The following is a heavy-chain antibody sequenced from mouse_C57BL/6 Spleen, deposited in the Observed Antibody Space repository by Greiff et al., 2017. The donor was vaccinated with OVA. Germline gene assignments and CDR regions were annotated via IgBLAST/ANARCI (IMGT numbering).Heavy chain of an antibody. CDR3: AREKGFITTFYAMDY. Sequence: VQLQQSGPELVKPGASVKISCKASGYTFTDYYMNWVKQSHGKSLEWIGDINPNNGGTSYNQKFKGKATLTVDKSSSTAYMELRSLTSEDSAVYYCAREKGFITTFYAMDYWGQGTSVTVSS. J-gene: IGHJ4*01. V-gene: IGHV1-26*01. CDR1: GYTFTDYY. D-gene: IGHD1-1*01. CDR2: INPNNGGT.